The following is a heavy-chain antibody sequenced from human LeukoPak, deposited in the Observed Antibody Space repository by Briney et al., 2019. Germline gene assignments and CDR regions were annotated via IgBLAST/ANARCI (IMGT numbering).Heavy chain of an antibody. V-gene: IGHV4-59*01. CDR1: GGSISSYY. J-gene: IGHJ6*03. Sequence: PSETLSLTCTVSGGSISSYYWSWIRQPPGKGLEWIGYIYYSGSTNYNPSLKSRVTISVDTSKNQFSLKLSSVTAADTAVYYCARERVGATRGLGYYYYYMDVWGKGTTVTVSS. CDR3: ARERVGATRGLGYYYYYMDV. D-gene: IGHD1-26*01. CDR2: IYYSGST.